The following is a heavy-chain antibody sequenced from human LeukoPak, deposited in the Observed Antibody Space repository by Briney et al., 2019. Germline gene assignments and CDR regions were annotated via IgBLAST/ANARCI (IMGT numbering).Heavy chain of an antibody. CDR2: IYSGGST. Sequence: GGSLRLSCVASGFTFSNYWMTWVRQAPGKGLEWVSVIYSGGSTYYADSVKGRFTISRDNSKNTLYLQMNSLRAEDTAVYYCARGGPAAGRFDYWGQGTLVTASS. V-gene: IGHV3-66*01. CDR3: ARGGPAAGRFDY. J-gene: IGHJ4*02. CDR1: GFTFSNYW. D-gene: IGHD6-13*01.